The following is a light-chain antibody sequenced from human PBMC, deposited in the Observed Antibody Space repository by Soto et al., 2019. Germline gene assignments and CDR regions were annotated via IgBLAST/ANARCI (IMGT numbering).Light chain of an antibody. J-gene: IGKJ1*01. Sequence: EIVLTQFPDTLSLSPGERATLSCRASQSVSSSSLAWYQQRRGQAPRLLIHGASSRATGIPDRFSGSGSGTDFTLTISRLEPEDFAVYXXXXXXSSPRTFGQGTKGDIK. CDR2: GAS. CDR3: XXXXSSPRT. V-gene: IGKV3-20*01. CDR1: QSVSSSS.